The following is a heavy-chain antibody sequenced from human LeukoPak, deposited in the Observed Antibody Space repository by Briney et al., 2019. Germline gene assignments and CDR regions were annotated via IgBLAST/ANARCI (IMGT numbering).Heavy chain of an antibody. J-gene: IGHJ4*02. D-gene: IGHD5-24*01. CDR3: ARVADGDKYGGRDY. CDR2: ISGSGGST. CDR1: GLTFNNYA. Sequence: AGGSLRLSCAVSGLTFNNYAMSWVRQAPGKGLEWVSAISGSGGSTYYADSVKGRFTISRDNAKDTLYLQMNSLRVEDTAVYYCARVADGDKYGGRDYWGQGALVIVSS. V-gene: IGHV3-23*01.